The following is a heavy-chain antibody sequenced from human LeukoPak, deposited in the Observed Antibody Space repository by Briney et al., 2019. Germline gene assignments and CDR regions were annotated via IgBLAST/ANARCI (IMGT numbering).Heavy chain of an antibody. CDR3: ARGGYYYDSSGYTNVDY. Sequence: GESLKISCMGSGYSFTSYWIGWVRQMPGKGLEWMGIIYPGDSDTRYSPSFQGQVTISADKSISTAYLQWSSLKASDTAMYYCARGGYYYDSSGYTNVDYWGQGTLVTVSS. V-gene: IGHV5-51*01. CDR2: IYPGDSDT. J-gene: IGHJ4*02. CDR1: GYSFTSYW. D-gene: IGHD3-22*01.